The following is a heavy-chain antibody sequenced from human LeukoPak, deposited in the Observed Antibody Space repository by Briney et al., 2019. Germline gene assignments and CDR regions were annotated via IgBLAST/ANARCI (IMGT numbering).Heavy chain of an antibody. CDR1: GGSFSGYY. V-gene: IGHV4-59*10. CDR2: IYTSGST. CDR3: ARVAEPYNWFDP. J-gene: IGHJ5*02. Sequence: PSETLSLTCAVYGGSFSGYYWSWIRQPAGKGLEWIGRIYTSGSTNYNPSLKSRVTMSVDTSKNQFSLKLSSVTAADTAVYYCARVAEPYNWFDPWGQGTLVTVSS. D-gene: IGHD1-14*01.